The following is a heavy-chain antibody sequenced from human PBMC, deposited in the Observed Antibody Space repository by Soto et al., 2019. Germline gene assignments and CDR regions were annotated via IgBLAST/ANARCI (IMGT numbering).Heavy chain of an antibody. V-gene: IGHV4-34*02. CDR1: GGSFSGYY. CDR2: INHSGST. D-gene: IGHD3-22*01. J-gene: IGHJ4*02. CDR3: AVYHYDSGAYYGVFDY. Sequence: QVQLQQWGAGLLKPSETLSLTCAVYGGSFSGYYWSWIRQPPGKGLEWIGEINHSGSTSYNPSLESRVTISVDTSKNQFSLKLSSVTAADTAVYYCAVYHYDSGAYYGVFDYWGQGTLVTVSS.